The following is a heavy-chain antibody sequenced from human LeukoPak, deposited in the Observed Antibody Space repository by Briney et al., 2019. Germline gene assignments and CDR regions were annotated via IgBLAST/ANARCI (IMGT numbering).Heavy chain of an antibody. CDR2: ISGGADNT. V-gene: IGHV3-23*01. J-gene: IGHJ4*02. CDR1: GFTFSSYG. Sequence: PGGSLRLSCAASGFTFSSYGMSWVRQAPGKGLEWVSRISGGADNTHYADSVKGRFTISRDNSKNTLYLQMNSLRVEDTAFYYCAKDERGWTTSTNFDYWGQGTLVTVSS. CDR3: AKDERGWTTSTNFDY. D-gene: IGHD2-8*01.